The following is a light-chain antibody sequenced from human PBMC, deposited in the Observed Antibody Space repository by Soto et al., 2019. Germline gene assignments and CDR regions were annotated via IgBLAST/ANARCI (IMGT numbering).Light chain of an antibody. CDR2: DTS. V-gene: IGLV7-46*01. CDR3: LLHYSDSLA. CDR1: TGAVTSGHY. Sequence: QAVVTQEPSLTVSPGGTVTLTCGSSTGAVTSGHYPYWFQQKPGQAPRTLIYDTSNKHSWTPARFSGSLLGGKAALTLSGAQPGDEADYYCLLHYSDSLAFGGGTKLTVL. J-gene: IGLJ2*01.